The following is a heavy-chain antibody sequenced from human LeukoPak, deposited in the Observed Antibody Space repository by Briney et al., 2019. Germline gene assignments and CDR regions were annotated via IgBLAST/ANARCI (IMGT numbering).Heavy chain of an antibody. Sequence: PSETLSLTCTVSGGSISSYYWSWIRQPPGKGLEWIGYIYYSGSTNYNPSLKSRATISVDTSKNQFSLKLSSVTAADTAVYYCARRPWVGAADYWGQGSRVTVSS. CDR3: ARRPWVGAADY. CDR2: IYYSGST. J-gene: IGHJ4*02. D-gene: IGHD1-26*01. CDR1: GGSISSYY. V-gene: IGHV4-59*12.